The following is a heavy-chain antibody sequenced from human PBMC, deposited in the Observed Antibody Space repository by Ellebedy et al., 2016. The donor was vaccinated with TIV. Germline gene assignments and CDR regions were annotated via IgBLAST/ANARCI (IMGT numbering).Heavy chain of an antibody. CDR1: DGSISNTYY. Sequence: MPSETLSLTCAVSDGSISNTYYWSWIRQHPGQGLEWIGYIFYSGHTNYNTSLMIRVTMSVDTAKNQFSLKLTSLTAADTAVYYCVRHEETCYTDSCHLDYFEFWGPGTLVTVSS. V-gene: IGHV4-59*08. J-gene: IGHJ4*02. D-gene: IGHD2-15*01. CDR3: VRHEETCYTDSCHLDYFEF. CDR2: IFYSGHT.